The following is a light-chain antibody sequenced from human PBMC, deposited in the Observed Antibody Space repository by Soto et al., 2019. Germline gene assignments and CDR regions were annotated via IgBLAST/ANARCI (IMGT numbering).Light chain of an antibody. Sequence: EIVLTQSPGTLSLSPGARATLSCRASQSVDRNYLAWYQHKPGQAPRLLIYGASTRATGIPDRFSGSGSGTDFTLTISRLEPEDFAVYYCQQYDISPWTFGQGTKVEIK. CDR3: QQYDISPWT. J-gene: IGKJ1*01. V-gene: IGKV3-20*01. CDR2: GAS. CDR1: QSVDRNY.